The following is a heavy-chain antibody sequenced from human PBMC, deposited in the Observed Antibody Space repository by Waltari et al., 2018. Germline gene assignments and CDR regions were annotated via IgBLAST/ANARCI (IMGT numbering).Heavy chain of an antibody. CDR3: ARSLSYCSGGSCATFDY. J-gene: IGHJ4*02. CDR1: GYTFTGYY. D-gene: IGHD2-15*01. V-gene: IGHV1-2*06. CDR2: INPNSGGT. Sequence: QVQLVQSGAEVKKPGASVKVSCKASGYTFTGYYMHWVRQAPGQGLEWMGRINPNSGGTNYAQKFQGRVTMTRHTSISTAYMELSRLRSDDTAVYYCARSLSYCSGGSCATFDYWGQGTLVTVSS.